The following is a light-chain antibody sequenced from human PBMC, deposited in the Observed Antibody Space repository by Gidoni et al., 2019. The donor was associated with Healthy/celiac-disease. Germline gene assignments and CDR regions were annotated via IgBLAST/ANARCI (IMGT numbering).Light chain of an antibody. V-gene: IGKV1-39*01. CDR1: QSISSY. J-gene: IGKJ3*01. CDR3: QQSYSTPPI. CDR2: AAS. Sequence: DIQMTQSPSSLSASVGDRVTITCRASQSISSYLNWYQQKPGKAPKLLIYAASSLPSGVPSRFSGSGSGTDFTLTISSLQPEDFATYYCQQSYSTPPIFGPXTKVDIK.